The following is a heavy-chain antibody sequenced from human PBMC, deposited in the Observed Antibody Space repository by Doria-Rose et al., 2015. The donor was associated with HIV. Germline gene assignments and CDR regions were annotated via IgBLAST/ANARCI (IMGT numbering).Heavy chain of an antibody. Sequence: QVQLQESGPGLVKPSETLSLTCSVSGASVSSRGYYRNWIRQVPGKGLESLGYTYYTGTSDYSPSLKSRLNMAVDTSKNQFSLKLSFVTVADTAVYDCARMGSYRELDYWGQGALVIVSA. CDR1: GASVSSRGYY. V-gene: IGHV4-31*03. CDR3: ARMGSYRELDY. J-gene: IGHJ4*02. D-gene: IGHD3-3*01. CDR2: TYYTGTS.